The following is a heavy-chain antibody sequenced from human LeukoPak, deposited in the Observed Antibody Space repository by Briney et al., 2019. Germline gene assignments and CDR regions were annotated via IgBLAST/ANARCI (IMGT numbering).Heavy chain of an antibody. V-gene: IGHV3-21*05. Sequence: PGGSLRLSCAASGFIFRDYTMTWVRQAPGKGLEWVSHIRSSGADIRYADSVKGRFTISRDDAKNSLYLQMNSLRAEDTAVYYCARDWVSPNPPTTYYYYYMDVWGKGTTVTVSS. CDR1: GFIFRDYT. D-gene: IGHD1-14*01. J-gene: IGHJ6*03. CDR2: IRSSGADI. CDR3: ARDWVSPNPPTTYYYYYMDV.